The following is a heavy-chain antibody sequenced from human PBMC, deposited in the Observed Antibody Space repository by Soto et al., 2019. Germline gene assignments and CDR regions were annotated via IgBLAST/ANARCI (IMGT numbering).Heavy chain of an antibody. CDR2: IWFDGSNK. CDR1: GFSFSTYG. Sequence: GGSLRLSCAASGFSFSTYGMHWVRQAPGKGLECVAVIWFDGSNKPYADSVKGRFTISRDNSKNTLYLQMNSLIVEDTAVYYCARDNSDSGGYYYFDYWGQGTLVTVSS. CDR3: ARDNSDSGGYYYFDY. D-gene: IGHD3-22*01. J-gene: IGHJ4*02. V-gene: IGHV3-33*01.